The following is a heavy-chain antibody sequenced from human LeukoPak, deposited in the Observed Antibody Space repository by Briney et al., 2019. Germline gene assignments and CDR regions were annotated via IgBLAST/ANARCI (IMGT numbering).Heavy chain of an antibody. CDR1: GFSVSSKY. Sequence: PGGSLRLSCAISGFSVSSKYMSWVRQPPGKGPEWVAVIYHDGSIYYADSAKGRFTISRDNSKNTLYLQMNRLRGEDTAVYYGAKDLSYMVREGGQPTYWGQGTLVTVSS. CDR3: AKDLSYMVREGGQPTY. J-gene: IGHJ4*02. D-gene: IGHD3-10*01. CDR2: IYHDGSI. V-gene: IGHV3-53*01.